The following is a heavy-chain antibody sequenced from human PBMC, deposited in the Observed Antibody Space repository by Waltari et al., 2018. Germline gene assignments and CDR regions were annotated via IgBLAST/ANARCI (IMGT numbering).Heavy chain of an antibody. V-gene: IGHV3-74*01. CDR3: ARVDYDFWD. CDR1: GFNFGHHL. CDR2: MNSEGTSI. D-gene: IGHD3-3*01. Sequence: VRLVESGGDLIQPGGSLRLSCTASGFNFGHHLMHWVRRAPGQGLVWVARMNSEGTSIIYGDSVKGRFTISRDNAKNTLYLQMNSLTTDDTAVYYCARVDYDFWDWGQGTLVTVSS. J-gene: IGHJ4*02.